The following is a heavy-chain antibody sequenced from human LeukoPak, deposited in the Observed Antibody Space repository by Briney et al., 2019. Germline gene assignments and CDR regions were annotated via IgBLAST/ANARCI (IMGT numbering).Heavy chain of an antibody. CDR2: ISGSGGST. CDR3: ATDIYSSGPRGY. J-gene: IGHJ4*02. V-gene: IGHV3-23*01. CDR1: GFTFSSYA. D-gene: IGHD6-19*01. Sequence: GGSLRLSCAASGFTFSSYAMSWVRQAPGKGLELVSAISGSGGSTYYADSVKGRFTISRDNSKNTLYLQMNSLRAEDTAVYYCATDIYSSGPRGYWGQGTLVTISS.